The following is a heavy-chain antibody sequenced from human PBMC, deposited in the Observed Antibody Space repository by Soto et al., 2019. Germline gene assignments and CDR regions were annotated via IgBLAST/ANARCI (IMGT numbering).Heavy chain of an antibody. CDR3: ATPVLGYYYYGMDV. CDR1: GYTFTSYA. J-gene: IGHJ6*02. CDR2: INAGNGNT. V-gene: IGHV1-3*01. Sequence: ASVKVSCKASGYTFTSYAMHWVRQAPGQRLEWMGWINAGNGNTKYSQKFQGRVTITRDTSASTAYMELNSMRSEDTAVYYCATPVLGYYYYGMDVWGQGTTVTVSS. D-gene: IGHD7-27*01.